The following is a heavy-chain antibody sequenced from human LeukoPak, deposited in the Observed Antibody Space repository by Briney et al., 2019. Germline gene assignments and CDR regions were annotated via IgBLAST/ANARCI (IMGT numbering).Heavy chain of an antibody. CDR2: IWYDGSNK. J-gene: IGHJ5*02. CDR3: ARARFCSGGSCYSGDWFDP. CDR1: GFTFSSYG. Sequence: GGSLRLSCAASGFTFSSYGMHWVRQAPGKGLEWVAVIWYDGSNKYYADSVKSRFTISRDNSKNTLYLQMNSLRAEDTAVYYCARARFCSGGSCYSGDWFDPWGQGTLVTVSS. D-gene: IGHD2-15*01. V-gene: IGHV3-33*01.